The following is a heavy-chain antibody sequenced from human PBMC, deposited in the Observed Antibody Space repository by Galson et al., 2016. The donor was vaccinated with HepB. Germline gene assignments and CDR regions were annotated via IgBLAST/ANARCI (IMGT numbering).Heavy chain of an antibody. CDR2: IIPMFGSP. CDR1: GXSLREYG. D-gene: IGHD1-7*01. Sequence: VSCKASGXSLREYGXSWVRXAPGRGLEXXXGIIPMFGSPNTGQKSLGRVAISADESTTTGYMELRDLRSDDTAIYFCATLGKVNWDYVFDHWXQGTLVIVSS. CDR3: ATLGKVNWDYVFDH. V-gene: IGHV1-69*01. J-gene: IGHJ4*02.